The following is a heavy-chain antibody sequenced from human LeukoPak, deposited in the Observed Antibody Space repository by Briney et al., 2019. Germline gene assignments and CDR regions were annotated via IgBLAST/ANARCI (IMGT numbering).Heavy chain of an antibody. CDR2: ISWNSGSI. CDR1: GFTFDDYA. CDR3: ALIAGDSSDPIDY. D-gene: IGHD3-22*01. J-gene: IGHJ4*02. V-gene: IGHV3-9*01. Sequence: GWSLRLSCAASGFTFDDYAMHWVRQAPGKGLEWVSGISWNSGSIGYADSVKGRFTISRDNAKNSLYLQMNSLRAEDTALYYCALIAGDSSDPIDYWGRGTLVTVSS.